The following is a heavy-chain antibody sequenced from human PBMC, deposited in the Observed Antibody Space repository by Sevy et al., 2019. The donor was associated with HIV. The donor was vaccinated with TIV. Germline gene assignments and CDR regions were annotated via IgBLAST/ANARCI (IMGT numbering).Heavy chain of an antibody. CDR2: FDPEDGET. D-gene: IGHD3-22*01. J-gene: IGHJ4*02. CDR1: GYTLTGLS. CDR3: ATAREYYQDSSGYLDF. V-gene: IGHV1-24*01. Sequence: ASVKVSCKVSGYTLTGLSMHWVRQAPGKGLEWMGRFDPEDGETIYAQNFQGRVTLTEEKSRDTAYMELSSLRYEETAVYYCATAREYYQDSSGYLDFWGQGTLVTVSS.